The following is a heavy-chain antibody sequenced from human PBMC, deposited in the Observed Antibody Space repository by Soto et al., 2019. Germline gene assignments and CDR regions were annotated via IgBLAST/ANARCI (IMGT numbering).Heavy chain of an antibody. CDR3: ARVSDGENAFDI. CDR2: IYSGGST. Sequence: VGSLRLSGAASGFTVSSNYMSWVRQAPGKGLEWVSVIYSGGSTYYADSVKGRFTISRDNSKNTLYLQMNSLRAEDTAVYYCARVSDGENAFDIWGQGTMVTVSS. CDR1: GFTVSSNY. V-gene: IGHV3-53*01. J-gene: IGHJ3*02.